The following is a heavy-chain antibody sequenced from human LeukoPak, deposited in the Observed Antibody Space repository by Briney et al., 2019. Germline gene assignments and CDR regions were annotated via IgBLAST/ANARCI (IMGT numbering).Heavy chain of an antibody. CDR1: GFTFSSYD. CDR3: AKDRVVVVPAAVLDY. CDR2: ISSRGTTM. V-gene: IGHV3-48*01. J-gene: IGHJ4*02. D-gene: IGHD2-2*01. Sequence: GGSLRLSCAASGFTFSSYDMNWVRQAPGKGPEWVSYISSRGTTMYYADSVKGRFTISRDNAKKSLDLQMNSLRAEDTAVYYCAKDRVVVVPAAVLDYWGQGTLVTVSS.